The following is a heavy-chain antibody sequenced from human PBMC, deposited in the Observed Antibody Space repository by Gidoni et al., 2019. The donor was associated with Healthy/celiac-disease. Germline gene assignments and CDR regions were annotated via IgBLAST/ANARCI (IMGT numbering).Heavy chain of an antibody. CDR2: ISGSGGST. D-gene: IGHD2-2*01. CDR1: GLTFSSYA. Sequence: EVQLLESGGGLVQPGGSLRLSCAASGLTFSSYAMRWGRHAPGKGLEWVSAISGSGGSTYYADSVKGRFTISRDNSKNTLYLQMNSLRAEDTAVYYCAKEGASGGDIVVVPAAIDYWGQGTLVTVSS. CDR3: AKEGASGGDIVVVPAAIDY. J-gene: IGHJ4*02. V-gene: IGHV3-23*01.